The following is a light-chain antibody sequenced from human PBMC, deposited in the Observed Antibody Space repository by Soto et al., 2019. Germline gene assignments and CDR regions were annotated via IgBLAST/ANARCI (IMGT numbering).Light chain of an antibody. CDR1: SNDVGGYNY. CDR3: SAYTSSSTPYV. Sequence: QSALTQRASVSGSPGQSITISCTGASNDVGGYNYVSWYQQHPDTAPKLIIYDVRYRPSGVSNRFSGSKSGNTASLTISGLQAEDEADYYCSAYTSSSTPYVFGSGTKVTVL. V-gene: IGLV2-14*03. J-gene: IGLJ1*01. CDR2: DVR.